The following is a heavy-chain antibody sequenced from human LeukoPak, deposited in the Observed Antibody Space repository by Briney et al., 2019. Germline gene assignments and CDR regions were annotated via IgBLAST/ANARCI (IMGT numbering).Heavy chain of an antibody. CDR3: ARGPQYSYGSNWFDP. CDR1: GYTFTSYY. V-gene: IGHV1-46*01. D-gene: IGHD5-18*01. CDR2: INPSGGST. J-gene: IGHJ5*02. Sequence: ASVKVSCKASGYTFTSYYMHWVRQAPGQGLEWMGIINPSGGSTSYAQKFQGRVTMTRDMSTSTAYMELRSLRSDDTAVYYCARGPQYSYGSNWFDPWGQGTLVTVSS.